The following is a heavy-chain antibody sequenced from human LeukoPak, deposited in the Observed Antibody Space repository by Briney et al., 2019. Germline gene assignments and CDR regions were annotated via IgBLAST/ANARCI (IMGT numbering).Heavy chain of an antibody. D-gene: IGHD1-26*01. CDR3: ARDRRDEWELLRYFDY. Sequence: GGSLRLSCAASGFTFSSYWMTWVRQAPEKGLEWVANINQDGSEKYYVDSVKGRFTISRDNAKNSLYLQMNSLRAEDTAVYYCARDRRDEWELLRYFDYWGQGTLVTVSS. V-gene: IGHV3-7*01. CDR2: INQDGSEK. J-gene: IGHJ4*02. CDR1: GFTFSSYW.